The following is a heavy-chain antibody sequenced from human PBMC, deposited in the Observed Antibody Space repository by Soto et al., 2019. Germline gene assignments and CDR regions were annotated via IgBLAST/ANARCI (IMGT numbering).Heavy chain of an antibody. CDR3: ARGRELEVIS. J-gene: IGHJ5*02. D-gene: IGHD1-1*01. CDR2: ISSSGGST. CDR1: GFSFNIYA. V-gene: IGHV3-64*01. Sequence: EVQLVESGGGLVQPGGSLRLSCAASGFSFNIYAMHWVRQAPGKGLEYVSGISSSGGSTHYANSVKGRFIISRDNSKNTLYLQMGSLRAEDMGFYYCARGRELEVISWGQGTLVTVSS.